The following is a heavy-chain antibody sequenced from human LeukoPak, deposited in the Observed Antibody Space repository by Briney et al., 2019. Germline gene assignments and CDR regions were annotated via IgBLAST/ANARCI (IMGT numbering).Heavy chain of an antibody. CDR3: AKDQADCSSASCYERGFDY. CDR1: GFTFSSYA. V-gene: IGHV3-30*04. Sequence: PGGSLRLSCAASGFTFSSYAMHWVRQAPGKGLEWVAVISYDGSNKYYADSVKGRLTISRDNSKNTLYLQMNSLRAEDTAVYYCAKDQADCSSASCYERGFDYWGQGTLVTVSS. D-gene: IGHD2-2*01. CDR2: ISYDGSNK. J-gene: IGHJ4*02.